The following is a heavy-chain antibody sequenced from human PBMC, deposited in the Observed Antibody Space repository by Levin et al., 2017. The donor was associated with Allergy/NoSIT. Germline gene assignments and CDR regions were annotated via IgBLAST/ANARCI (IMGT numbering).Heavy chain of an antibody. CDR2: IYRDGRT. V-gene: IGHV3-53*01. Sequence: AGGSLRLSCAASGLAVSRNYLTWVRQGPGKGLEWVSFIYRDGRTHYRDSVKGRFTISRDNSKNTLDLQMNNLRVEDTAVYYCARAQYTVNIDDFDVWGQGTRVTVST. D-gene: IGHD2-2*02. CDR3: ARAQYTVNIDDFDV. J-gene: IGHJ3*01. CDR1: GLAVSRNY.